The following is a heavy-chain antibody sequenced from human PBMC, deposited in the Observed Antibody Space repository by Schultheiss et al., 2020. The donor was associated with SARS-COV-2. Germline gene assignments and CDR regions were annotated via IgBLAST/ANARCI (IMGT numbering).Heavy chain of an antibody. CDR3: ARDAAAAGYFDY. CDR1: GFTFSIYT. CDR2: ISRRSDNT. J-gene: IGHJ4*02. V-gene: IGHV3-21*01. D-gene: IGHD6-13*01. Sequence: GGSLRLSCAASGFTFSIYTMNWVRQAPGKGLEWVSSISRRSDNTFYADSVRGRFTISRDNAKNSLYLQMKSLRAEDTAVYYCARDAAAAGYFDYWGQGTLVTVSS.